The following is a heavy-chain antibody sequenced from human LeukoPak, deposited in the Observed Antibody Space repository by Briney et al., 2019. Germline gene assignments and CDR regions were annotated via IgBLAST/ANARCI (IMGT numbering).Heavy chain of an antibody. J-gene: IGHJ4*02. D-gene: IGHD6-6*01. Sequence: GGSLRLSCAASGFTVSSNYMSWVRQAPGKGLEWVSAIYAGGDTYYADSVKGRFTISRHNSENTLYLHIDSLTTEDTALYFCARSVGSSAIWDYWGQGTLVTVSS. CDR1: GFTVSSNY. V-gene: IGHV3-53*04. CDR2: IYAGGDT. CDR3: ARSVGSSAIWDY.